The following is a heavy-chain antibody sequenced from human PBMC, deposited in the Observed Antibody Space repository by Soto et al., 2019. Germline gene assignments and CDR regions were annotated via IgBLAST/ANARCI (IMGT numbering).Heavy chain of an antibody. Sequence: LRLSCAASGFSFSNCAMHWVRQAPGKGLEWVAVIWYDGSNKYYADSMKGRFTISRDNSKNTLYLQMNSLRAEDTAIYYCARDYSMTTVTMGSWGQGTLVTVSS. CDR3: ARDYSMTTVTMGS. D-gene: IGHD4-17*01. CDR1: GFSFSNCA. V-gene: IGHV3-33*01. CDR2: IWYDGSNK. J-gene: IGHJ4*02.